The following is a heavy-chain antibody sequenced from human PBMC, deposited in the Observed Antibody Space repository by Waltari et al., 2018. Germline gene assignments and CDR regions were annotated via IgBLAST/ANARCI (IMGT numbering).Heavy chain of an antibody. CDR3: ARLEGIAVAGTQVDY. J-gene: IGHJ4*02. CDR2: IYPCDSDT. CDR1: GYSFTSYW. V-gene: IGHV5-51*01. Sequence: EVQLVQSGAEVKKPGESLKISCKGSGYSFTSYWIGWVRHMPGKCLEWMGIIYPCDSDTRYSPSFQGQVTISADKSISTAYLQWSSLKASDTAMYYCARLEGIAVAGTQVDYWGQGTLVTVSS. D-gene: IGHD6-19*01.